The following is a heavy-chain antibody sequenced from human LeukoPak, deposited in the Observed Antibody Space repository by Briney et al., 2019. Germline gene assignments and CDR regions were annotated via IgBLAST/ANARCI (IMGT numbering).Heavy chain of an antibody. V-gene: IGHV3-11*01. CDR2: ISSSGSTI. J-gene: IGHJ4*02. D-gene: IGHD3-22*01. CDR3: ARDRAYYYDSSGYSGY. CDR1: GFTFSDYY. Sequence: GGSLRLSCAASGFTFSDYYMSWIRQAPGKGLEWVSYISSSGSTIYYADSVKGRFTISRDNDKNSLYLQMNSLRAEDTAVYYCARDRAYYYDSSGYSGYWGQGTLVTVPS.